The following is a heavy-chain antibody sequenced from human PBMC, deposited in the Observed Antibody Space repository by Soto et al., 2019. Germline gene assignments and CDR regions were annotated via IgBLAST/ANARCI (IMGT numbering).Heavy chain of an antibody. V-gene: IGHV4-31*03. J-gene: IGHJ4*02. CDR2: IYYSGST. D-gene: IGHD5-12*01. Sequence: PSETLSLTCTVSGGSISSGGYYWSWIRQHPGKGLEWIGYIYYSGSTYYNPSLKSRVTISVDTSKNQFSLKLSSVTAADTAVYYCARGEVRGYDSSFDYWGQGTLVTVSS. CDR3: ARGEVRGYDSSFDY. CDR1: GGSISSGGYY.